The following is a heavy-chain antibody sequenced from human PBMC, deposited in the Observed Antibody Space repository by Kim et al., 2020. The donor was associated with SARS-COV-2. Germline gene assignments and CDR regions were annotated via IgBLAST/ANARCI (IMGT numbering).Heavy chain of an antibody. CDR1: GLNFDNSA. CDR2: ISYDGRNT. J-gene: IGHJ6*02. V-gene: IGHV3-30-3*01. CDR3: ARGNYYESMSLSDYYNGMDV. Sequence: GGSLRLSCAASGLNFDNSAMNWVRQTPGKGLEWVAVISYDGRNTYYADSVNGRFTISRDNAKSTLYLEIKSLRVEDTALYYCARGNYYESMSLSDYYNGMDVWGQGTTVTVSS. D-gene: IGHD3-22*01.